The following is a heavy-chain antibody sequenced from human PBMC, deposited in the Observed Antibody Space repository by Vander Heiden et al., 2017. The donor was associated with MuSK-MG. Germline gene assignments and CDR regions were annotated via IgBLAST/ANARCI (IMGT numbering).Heavy chain of an antibody. CDR3: ARVMTENNWFDP. J-gene: IGHJ5*02. CDR2: INHSGST. CDR1: GGSFSDYY. V-gene: IGHV4-34*01. Sequence: QVPPPQWGAGLLKPSETLSLTCAVHGGSFSDYYWGWIRQPPGKGLEWIGKINHSGSTNYNPSLKSRVTISVDTSKNQFSLKVSSVTAADAAVYYCARVMTENNWFDPWGQGTLVTVSS.